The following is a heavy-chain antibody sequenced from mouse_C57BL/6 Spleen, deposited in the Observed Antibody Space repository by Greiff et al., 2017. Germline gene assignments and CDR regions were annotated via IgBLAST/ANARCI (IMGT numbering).Heavy chain of an antibody. Sequence: QVQLQQSGAELVKPGASVKLSCKASGYTFTSYWMHWVKQRPGQGLEWIGMIHPNSGSTNYNEKFKSKATLTVDKSSSTAYMQLSSLTSEDSAVYYCARWGGNAWFAYWGQGTLVTVSA. CDR2: IHPNSGST. D-gene: IGHD1-1*01. V-gene: IGHV1-64*01. CDR3: ARWGGNAWFAY. J-gene: IGHJ3*01. CDR1: GYTFTSYW.